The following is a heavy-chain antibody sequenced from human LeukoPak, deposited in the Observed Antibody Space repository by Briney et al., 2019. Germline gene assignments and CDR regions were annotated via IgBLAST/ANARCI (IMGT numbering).Heavy chain of an antibody. V-gene: IGHV1-69*01. J-gene: IGHJ6*02. CDR2: FIPVFGTA. CDR1: GGTFSNYA. D-gene: IGHD2-2*01. CDR3: ARDVDDVVVIPAAMDV. Sequence: SVKVSCKASGGTFSNYAISWVRQAPGQRLEWMGGFIPVFGTAHYAQNFQGRVTITADESTSTVYLELSSLRSEDTAVYYCARDVDDVVVIPAAMDVWGQGTAVTVS.